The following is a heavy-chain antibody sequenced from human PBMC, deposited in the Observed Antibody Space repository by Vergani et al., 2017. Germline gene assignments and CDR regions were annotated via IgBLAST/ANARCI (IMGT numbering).Heavy chain of an antibody. V-gene: IGHV3-23*01. J-gene: IGHJ5*02. CDR3: AKDSFLDSSGWDWFDP. D-gene: IGHD6-19*01. Sequence: EVQMLESGGGLVQPGGSLRLSCAASGFTFSSYAMSWVRQAPGKGLEWVSAISGSGGSTYYADSVKGRFTISRDNSKNTLYLQMNSLRAEDTAVYYCAKDSFLDSSGWDWFDPWGQGTLVTVSS. CDR1: GFTFSSYA. CDR2: ISGSGGST.